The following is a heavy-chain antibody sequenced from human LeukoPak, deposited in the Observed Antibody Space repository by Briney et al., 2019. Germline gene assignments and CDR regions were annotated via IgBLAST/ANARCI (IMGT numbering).Heavy chain of an antibody. CDR2: IIPIFGTA. J-gene: IGHJ4*02. Sequence: SSVNVSCKASGGTFSSYAISWVRQAPGQGLEWMGGIIPIFGTANYAQKFQGRVTITADKSTSTAYMELSSLRSEDTAVYYCARAGLLWFGELLSKGFDYWGQGTLVTVSS. V-gene: IGHV1-69*06. D-gene: IGHD3-10*01. CDR1: GGTFSSYA. CDR3: ARAGLLWFGELLSKGFDY.